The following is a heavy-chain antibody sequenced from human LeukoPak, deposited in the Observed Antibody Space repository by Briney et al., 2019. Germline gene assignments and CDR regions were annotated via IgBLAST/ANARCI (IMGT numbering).Heavy chain of an antibody. Sequence: GGSLRLSCADSVFTLSNYLMHWVRQAPGRGLVWVSRINSDGSTTTYADSLKGRFTISRDNPKNTLYLQMNSLRVEDTAVYYCARGRLGELSSNPDAFDIWGQGTMVTVSS. CDR2: INSDGSTT. CDR1: VFTLSNYL. D-gene: IGHD3-16*02. J-gene: IGHJ3*02. V-gene: IGHV3-74*01. CDR3: ARGRLGELSSNPDAFDI.